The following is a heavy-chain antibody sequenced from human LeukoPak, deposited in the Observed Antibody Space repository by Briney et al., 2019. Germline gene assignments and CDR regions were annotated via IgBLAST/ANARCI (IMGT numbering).Heavy chain of an antibody. J-gene: IGHJ4*02. CDR1: GYSFTSYW. D-gene: IGHD3-16*02. Sequence: GASLQISCKGSGYSFTSYWISWVRRMPGKGLEWMGRIDPSDSYTNYSPSFQGHVTISADKSISTAYLQWSSLKASDTAMYYCARGGRYDYVWGSYRYTYWGQGTLVTVSS. V-gene: IGHV5-10-1*01. CDR2: IDPSDSYT. CDR3: ARGGRYDYVWGSYRYTY.